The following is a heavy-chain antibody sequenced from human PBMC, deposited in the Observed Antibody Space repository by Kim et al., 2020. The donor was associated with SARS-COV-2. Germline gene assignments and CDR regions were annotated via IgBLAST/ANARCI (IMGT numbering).Heavy chain of an antibody. D-gene: IGHD3-9*01. J-gene: IGHJ2*01. CDR1: GFTLSNYW. Sequence: GGSLRLSCAASGFTLSNYWMTWVRQAPGKGLEWVANIGKDGTVKYYVDSVQGRFTVSRDNSKNTLYLETNSPRDEDTAIYYCARDKDWHNFDLWGRGTLV. CDR3: ARDKDWHNFDL. V-gene: IGHV3-7*01. CDR2: IGKDGTVK.